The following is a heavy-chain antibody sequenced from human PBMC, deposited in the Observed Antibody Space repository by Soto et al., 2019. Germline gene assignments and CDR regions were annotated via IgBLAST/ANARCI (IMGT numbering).Heavy chain of an antibody. CDR2: IIPMFGIA. CDR1: GGTFNRYT. CDR3: ARDQGITTFGVYSMYYYGMDV. J-gene: IGHJ6*02. Sequence: GASVKVSCKGSGGTFNRYTITWVRQAPGQGLEWMGRIIPMFGIASYAQHLQGRVSMTTDTSTNTAYMDLRSLRSDDTAVYYCARDQGITTFGVYSMYYYGMDVWGQGTTVTVSS. D-gene: IGHD3-3*01. V-gene: IGHV1-69*04.